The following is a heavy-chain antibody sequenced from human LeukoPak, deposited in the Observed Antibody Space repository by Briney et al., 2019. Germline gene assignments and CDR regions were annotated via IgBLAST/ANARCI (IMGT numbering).Heavy chain of an antibody. J-gene: IGHJ4*02. CDR3: AKRDYYDSSGYFPLFDY. Sequence: GGSLRLSCAASGFTFSSYAMAWVRQAPGKGLEWVSGISGDAVTIYYADYVKGRFTISRDNSKNTLYLQMSSLRAEDKAVYYCAKRDYYDSSGYFPLFDYWGQGTLVTVSS. CDR1: GFTFSSYA. D-gene: IGHD3-22*01. V-gene: IGHV3-23*01. CDR2: ISGDAVTI.